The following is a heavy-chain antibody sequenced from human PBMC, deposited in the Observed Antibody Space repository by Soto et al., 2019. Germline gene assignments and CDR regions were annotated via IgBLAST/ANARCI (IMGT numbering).Heavy chain of an antibody. V-gene: IGHV1-69*06. D-gene: IGHD1-7*01. CDR3: ARDKHSELRTNYYYYGMDV. J-gene: IGHJ6*02. CDR1: GGTFSSYA. CDR2: IIPIFGTA. Sequence: ASVKVSCKASGGTFSSYAISWVRQAPGQGLEWMGGIIPIFGTANYAQKFQGRVTITADKSTSTAYMELSSLRSEDTAVYYCARDKHSELRTNYYYYGMDVWGQGTTVTV.